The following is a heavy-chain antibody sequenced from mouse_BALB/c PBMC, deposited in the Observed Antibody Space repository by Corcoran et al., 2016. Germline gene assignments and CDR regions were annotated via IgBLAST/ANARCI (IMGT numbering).Heavy chain of an antibody. CDR2: IDPANGNT. J-gene: IGHJ3*01. CDR3: ARNYDSGAY. Sequence: VQLQQSGSELMKPGASVKLPCTASGFNIKDTYMHWVKQRPEQGLEWIGRIDPANGNTKYDPKFQGKATITADTSSNTAYLQLSSLTSEATAVYYGARNYDSGAYWGQGTLVTVSA. V-gene: IGHV14-3*02. D-gene: IGHD2-4*01. CDR1: GFNIKDTY.